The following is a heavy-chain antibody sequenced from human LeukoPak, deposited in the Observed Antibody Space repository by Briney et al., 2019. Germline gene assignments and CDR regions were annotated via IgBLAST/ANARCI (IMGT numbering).Heavy chain of an antibody. J-gene: IGHJ4*02. CDR2: ISGSGGST. Sequence: GGSLRLSCAATGFTFSSYAMSWVRQAPGKGLEWVSAISGSGGSTYYADSVKGRFTISRDNSKNTLYLQMNSLRAEDTAVYYCAKDWNWNYAYYFDYWGQGTLVTVSS. CDR3: AKDWNWNYAYYFDY. CDR1: GFTFSSYA. V-gene: IGHV3-23*01. D-gene: IGHD1-7*01.